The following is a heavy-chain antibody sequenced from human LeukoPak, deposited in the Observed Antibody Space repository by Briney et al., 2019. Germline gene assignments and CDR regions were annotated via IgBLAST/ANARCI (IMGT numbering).Heavy chain of an antibody. V-gene: IGHV4-39*07. CDR2: IYHSGST. CDR1: GGSISSSSYY. J-gene: IGHJ6*03. CDR3: ASSYYGSDYYYYYMDV. Sequence: SETLSLTCTVSGGSISSSSYYWGWIRQPPGKGLEWIGSIYHSGSTYYNPSLKSRVTISVDTSKNQFSLKLSSVTAADTAVYYCASSYYGSDYYYYYMDVWGKGTTVTVSS. D-gene: IGHD3-10*01.